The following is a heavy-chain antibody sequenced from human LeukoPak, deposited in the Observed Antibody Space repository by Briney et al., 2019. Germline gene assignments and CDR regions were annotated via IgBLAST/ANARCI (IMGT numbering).Heavy chain of an antibody. CDR3: ARGGSSTSPYYYYGMDV. V-gene: IGHV4-4*07. D-gene: IGHD2-2*01. Sequence: PSQTLSLTCTVSGGSISSYYWSWIRQPAGKGLEWIGRIYTSGSTNYNTSLKSRVTMSVDTSKNQFSLKLSSVTAADTAVYYCARGGSSTSPYYYYGMDVWGEGTTVTVSS. CDR1: GGSISSYY. CDR2: IYTSGST. J-gene: IGHJ6*04.